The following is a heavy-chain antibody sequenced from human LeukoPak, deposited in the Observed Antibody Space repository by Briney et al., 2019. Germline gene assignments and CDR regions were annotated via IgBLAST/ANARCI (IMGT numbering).Heavy chain of an antibody. CDR3: AKGKGGISYFDF. D-gene: IGHD3-16*01. CDR1: GFIFDDHV. V-gene: IGHV3-9*01. J-gene: IGHJ4*02. Sequence: GRSLRLSCAASGFIFDDHVMHWVRQAPGKGLEWVSGISWNSDSMGYADSVKGRFTISRDNAKNSLYLQINSLRAEDTAFYYCAKGKGGISYFDFWGRGTLVTVSS. CDR2: ISWNSDSM.